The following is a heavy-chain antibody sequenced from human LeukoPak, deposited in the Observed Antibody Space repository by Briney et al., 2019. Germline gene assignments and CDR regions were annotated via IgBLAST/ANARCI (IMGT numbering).Heavy chain of an antibody. J-gene: IGHJ4*02. CDR1: GFTFSSYS. CDR3: AREYDYGVSRADY. V-gene: IGHV3-21*01. CDR2: ISSSSSYI. Sequence: GGSLRLSCAASGFTFSSYSMNWVRQAPGRGLEWVSSISSSSSYIYYADSVKGRFTISRDNAKNSLYLQMNSLRAEDTAVYYCAREYDYGVSRADYRGQGTLVTVSS. D-gene: IGHD4-17*01.